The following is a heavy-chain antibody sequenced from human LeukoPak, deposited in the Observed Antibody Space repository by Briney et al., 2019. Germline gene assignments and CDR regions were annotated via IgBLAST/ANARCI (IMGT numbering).Heavy chain of an antibody. CDR3: AKDTAPSPYYFDY. J-gene: IGHJ4*02. CDR2: IRWNSGSI. V-gene: IGHV3-9*01. CDR1: GFTFDDYA. D-gene: IGHD6-6*01. Sequence: PGRSLRLSCAASGFTFDDYAMHWIRQAPGKGLEWVSGIRWNSGSIVYADSVKGRVTISRDNAKNSLYLQMNSLRAEDTAFYYCAKDTAPSPYYFDYWGQGTPVTVSS.